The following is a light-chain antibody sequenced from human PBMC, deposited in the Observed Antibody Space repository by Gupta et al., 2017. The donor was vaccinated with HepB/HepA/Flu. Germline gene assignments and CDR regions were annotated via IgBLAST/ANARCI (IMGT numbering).Light chain of an antibody. J-gene: IGLJ2*01. Sequence: YELTQPHSVSVSPGQTASITCSGNKLGDKYACWYQQKPGQSPVLVIYQDTKRPSGIPERFSGSNSGNTATLTISGTQAMDEADYYCQAWDSSTVVFGGGTKLTVL. V-gene: IGLV3-1*01. CDR2: QDT. CDR1: KLGDKY. CDR3: QAWDSSTVV.